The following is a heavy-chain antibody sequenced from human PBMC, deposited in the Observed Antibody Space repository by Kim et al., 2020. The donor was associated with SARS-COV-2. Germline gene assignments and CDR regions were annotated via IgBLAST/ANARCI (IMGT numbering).Heavy chain of an antibody. D-gene: IGHD6-19*01. V-gene: IGHV4-34*12. CDR1: GGSFRNYR. J-gene: IGHJ4*03. CDR2: IFHNGNT. Sequence: SETLSLTCAVYGGSFRNYRWAWIRQPPGKGLEWIGAIFHNGNTDVNPSLKSRVSMSTDMSKNQVALRLHSVTAMDTALYYCARRGWPEDSPPHQIGYFD. CDR3: ARRGWPEDSPPHQIGYFD.